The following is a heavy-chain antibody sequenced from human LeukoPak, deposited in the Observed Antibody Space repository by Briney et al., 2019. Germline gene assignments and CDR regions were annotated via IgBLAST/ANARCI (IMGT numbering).Heavy chain of an antibody. V-gene: IGHV1-8*01. Sequence: ASVKVSCKASGYTFTSYDINWVRQATGQGLEWMGWMNPNSGGTNYAQKFQGRVTMTRDTSISTAYMELSSLRSEDTAVYYCARACSSTSCYRGNWFDPWGQGTLVTVSS. CDR2: MNPNSGGT. CDR3: ARACSSTSCYRGNWFDP. CDR1: GYTFTSYD. J-gene: IGHJ5*02. D-gene: IGHD2-2*01.